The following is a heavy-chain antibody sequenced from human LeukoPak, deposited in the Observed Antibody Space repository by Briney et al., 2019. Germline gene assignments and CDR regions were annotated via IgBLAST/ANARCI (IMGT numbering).Heavy chain of an antibody. CDR1: GGSISSGGYY. D-gene: IGHD1-26*01. Sequence: PSETLSLTCTVSGGSISSGGYYWTWIRQPAGKGLEWIGRIYTSGSTNYNPSLKSRVTMSVDTSKNQFSLKLSSVTAADTAVYYCARDLYSGSYYSVDYWGQGTLVTVSS. V-gene: IGHV4-61*02. J-gene: IGHJ4*02. CDR2: IYTSGST. CDR3: ARDLYSGSYYSVDY.